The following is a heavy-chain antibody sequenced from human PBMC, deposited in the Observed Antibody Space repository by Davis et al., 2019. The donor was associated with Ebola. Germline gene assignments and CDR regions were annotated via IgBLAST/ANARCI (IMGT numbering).Heavy chain of an antibody. J-gene: IGHJ4*02. V-gene: IGHV3-23*01. CDR3: VRRDDDYDSSSYRY. D-gene: IGHD3-22*01. CDR2: SGGST. Sequence: SGGSTYYADSVKGRFTISRDNSKSTLYLQMNSLRAEDTAVYYCVRRDDDYDSSSYRYWGQGTRVTVSS.